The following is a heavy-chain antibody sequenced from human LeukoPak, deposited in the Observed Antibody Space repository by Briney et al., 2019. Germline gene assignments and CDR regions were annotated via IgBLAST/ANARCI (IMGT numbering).Heavy chain of an antibody. CDR1: GYTCTSHG. CDR3: ARDPGGTWGFDY. J-gene: IGHJ4*02. Sequence: ALVKVSCKASGYTCTSHGLSWARQAPGQGLEWMGWISIYSGNTNYAQKFQDRISMTTDTSTSTAYMELRSLKSDDTAVYYCARDPGGTWGFDYWGQGALVTVSS. D-gene: IGHD7-27*01. V-gene: IGHV1-18*01. CDR2: ISIYSGNT.